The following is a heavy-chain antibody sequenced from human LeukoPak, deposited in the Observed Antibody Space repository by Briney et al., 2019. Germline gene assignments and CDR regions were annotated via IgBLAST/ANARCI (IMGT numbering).Heavy chain of an antibody. J-gene: IGHJ6*03. D-gene: IGHD6-13*01. CDR3: ARVVGLTGYSSSWYSGYYYYMDV. CDR2: IIPIFGTT. V-gene: IGHV1-69*06. CDR1: GGTFSSYA. Sequence: AAVKVSCKASGGTFSSYAISWVRQAPGQGLEWMGGIIPIFGTTNYAQKLQDRVTINADKSMSTAYMELSSLRCEDTAVYYCARVVGLTGYSSSWYSGYYYYMDVWGKGTTVTVSS.